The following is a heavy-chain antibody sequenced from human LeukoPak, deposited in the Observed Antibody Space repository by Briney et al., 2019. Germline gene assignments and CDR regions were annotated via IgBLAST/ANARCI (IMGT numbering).Heavy chain of an antibody. Sequence: GASVKVSCKASGYTFTSYDINWVRQATGHGLEWMGWMNPNSGNTGYAQKFQGRVTMARNTSISTAYMELSSLRSEDTAVYYCAREMATRAYVNDYWGQGTLVTVSS. D-gene: IGHD5-24*01. V-gene: IGHV1-8*01. CDR3: AREMATRAYVNDY. CDR2: MNPNSGNT. J-gene: IGHJ4*02. CDR1: GYTFTSYD.